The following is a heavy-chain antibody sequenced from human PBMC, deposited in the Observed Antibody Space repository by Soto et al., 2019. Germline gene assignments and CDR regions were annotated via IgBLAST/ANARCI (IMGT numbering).Heavy chain of an antibody. V-gene: IGHV2-5*02. CDR3: AHRGPGFGDLLRRWFDP. J-gene: IGHJ5*02. CDR1: GFSLSTSGVG. CDR2: IYWDDDK. Sequence: ESGPTLVNPTQTLTLTCTFSGFSLSTSGVGVGWIRQPPGKALEWLALIYWDDDKRYSPSLKSRLTITKDTSKNQVVLTMTNMDPVDTATYYCAHRGPGFGDLLRRWFDPWGQGNLGTVS. D-gene: IGHD3-10*01.